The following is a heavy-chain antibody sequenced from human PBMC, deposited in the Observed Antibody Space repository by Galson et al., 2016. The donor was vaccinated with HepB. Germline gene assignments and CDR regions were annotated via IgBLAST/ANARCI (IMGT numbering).Heavy chain of an antibody. CDR2: ISGRGSSS. J-gene: IGHJ3*02. Sequence: SLRLSCAASGFTFSSHAMSWVRQAPGKGLEWVSDISGRGSSSYYADSVKGRFTISRDNSRNTLYVQMNSLRAEDTAVYYCASHSHYYLDAYDMWGQGTLVTVSS. D-gene: IGHD3-10*01. CDR3: ASHSHYYLDAYDM. CDR1: GFTFSSHA. V-gene: IGHV3-23*01.